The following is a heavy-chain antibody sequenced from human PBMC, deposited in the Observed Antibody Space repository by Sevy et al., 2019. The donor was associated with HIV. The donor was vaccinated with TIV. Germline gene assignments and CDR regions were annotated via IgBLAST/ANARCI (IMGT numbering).Heavy chain of an antibody. CDR3: ARGLELGYFDY. D-gene: IGHD1-7*01. CDR1: GLTFSTYS. Sequence: GGSLRLSCAASGLTFSTYSFNWVRQAPGKGLEWVSSISSTSTYVYYADPVKGRFTISRDNAKNSLYLQMTSLRAADTAVYYGARGLELGYFDYWGLGTLVTVSS. CDR2: ISSTSTYV. J-gene: IGHJ4*02. V-gene: IGHV3-21*01.